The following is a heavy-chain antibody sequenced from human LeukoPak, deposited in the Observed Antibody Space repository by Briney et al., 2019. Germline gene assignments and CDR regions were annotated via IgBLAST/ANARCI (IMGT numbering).Heavy chain of an antibody. J-gene: IGHJ4*02. CDR1: GFTFSGSA. CDR2: IRSKANSYAT. CDR3: TRSFWSGPTDY. V-gene: IGHV3-73*01. D-gene: IGHD3-3*01. Sequence: GGSLRLSCAASGFTFSGSAMHWVRQASGKGLEWVGRIRSKANSYATAYAASVKGRFTISRDDSKNTAYLQMNSLKTEDTAVYYCTRSFWSGPTDYWGQGNLVTVSS.